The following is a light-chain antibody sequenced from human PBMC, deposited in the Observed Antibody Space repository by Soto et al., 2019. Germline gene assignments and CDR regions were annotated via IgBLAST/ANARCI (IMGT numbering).Light chain of an antibody. V-gene: IGLV2-14*03. CDR3: TSWTTSPTMI. Sequence: QPVLTQPASVSGSPGQSITISCTGTSSDIGAYNFVSWYQQHPGKAPKLMLYDVNIRPSGVSNRFSGSKSGNTASLTISGLQAEDEADYYCTSWTTSPTMIFGGGTKLTVL. J-gene: IGLJ2*01. CDR2: DVN. CDR1: SSDIGAYNF.